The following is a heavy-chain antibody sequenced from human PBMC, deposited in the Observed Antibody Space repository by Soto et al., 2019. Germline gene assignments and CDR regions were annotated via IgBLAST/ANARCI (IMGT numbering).Heavy chain of an antibody. CDR3: ARAHEVAWFDS. Sequence: GSLRLSCTASGFSFSSYTMNWVRQAPGKGLQWVASITNRGTHTYSADSVKGRFTISRDNDKNSLYLQMNNLRAEDTATYYCARAHEVAWFDSWGLGTLVTVSS. D-gene: IGHD2-15*01. CDR1: GFSFSSYT. J-gene: IGHJ5*01. V-gene: IGHV3-21*06. CDR2: ITNRGTHT.